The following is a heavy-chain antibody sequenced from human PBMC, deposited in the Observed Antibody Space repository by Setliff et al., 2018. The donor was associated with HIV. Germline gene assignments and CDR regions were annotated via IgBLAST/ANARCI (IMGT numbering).Heavy chain of an antibody. CDR3: AGDVGRRWDYYFDI. CDR2: IIPNFGAA. CDR1: AGTVSSYG. V-gene: IGHV1-69*06. D-gene: IGHD1-26*01. J-gene: IGHJ2*01. Sequence: SVKVSCKASAGTVSSYGISWVRQAPGQGLEWKGRIIPNFGAANYAQRFQGRVTITADKSTSTVYMELTSLRSEDTAMYYCAGDVGRRWDYYFDIWGRGTLVTVSS.